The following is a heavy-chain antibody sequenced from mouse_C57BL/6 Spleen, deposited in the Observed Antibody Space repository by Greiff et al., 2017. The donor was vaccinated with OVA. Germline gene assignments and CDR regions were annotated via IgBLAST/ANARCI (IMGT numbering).Heavy chain of an antibody. CDR2: IWSGGST. V-gene: IGHV2-2*01. Sequence: VQRVESGPGLVQPSQSLSITCTVSGFSLTSYGVHWVRQSPGKGLEWLGVIWSGGSTDYNAAFISRLSISKDNSKSQVFFKMNSLQADDTAIYYCARKPGSNYVGYAMDYWGQGTSVTVSS. CDR1: GFSLTSYG. J-gene: IGHJ4*01. CDR3: ARKPGSNYVGYAMDY. D-gene: IGHD2-5*01.